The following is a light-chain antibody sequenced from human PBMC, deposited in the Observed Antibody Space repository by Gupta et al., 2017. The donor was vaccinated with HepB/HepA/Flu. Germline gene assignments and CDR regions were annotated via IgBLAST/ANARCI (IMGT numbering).Light chain of an antibody. V-gene: IGLV3-19*01. Sequence: SSELTQDPAVSVALGQTVRLTCQGDSLRSYYASWYQQKPGQAPVLVIYGKNNRPSGIPDRFSGSSSGNTASLTITGAQAEDEADYYCNSRDSSGNHLNVFGTGTKVTVL. CDR1: SLRSYY. J-gene: IGLJ1*01. CDR2: GKN. CDR3: NSRDSSGNHLNV.